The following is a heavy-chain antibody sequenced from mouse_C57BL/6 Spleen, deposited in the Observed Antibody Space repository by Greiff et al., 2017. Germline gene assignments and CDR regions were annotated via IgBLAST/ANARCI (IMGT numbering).Heavy chain of an antibody. J-gene: IGHJ4*01. CDR2: INYDGSST. V-gene: IGHV5-16*01. D-gene: IGHD1-1*01. CDR3: AREGYYYGSSYYAMDY. CDR1: GFTFSDYY. Sequence: EVKLVESEGGLVQPGSSMKLSCTASGFTFSDYYMAWVRQVPEKGLEWVANINYDGSSTYYLDSLKSRFIISRDNAKNILYLQMSSLKSEDTATYYCAREGYYYGSSYYAMDYWGQGTSVTVSS.